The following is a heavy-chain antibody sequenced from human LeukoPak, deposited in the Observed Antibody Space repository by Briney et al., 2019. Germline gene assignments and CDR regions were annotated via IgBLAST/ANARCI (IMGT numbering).Heavy chain of an antibody. Sequence: SETLSLTCTVSGGSISSHYWSWIRQPPGKGLEWIGYIYYSGSTNYNPSLKSRVTISVDTSKNQFSLKLSSVTAADTAVYYCAHLRAFDIWGQGTMVTVSS. CDR3: AHLRAFDI. CDR2: IYYSGST. J-gene: IGHJ3*02. V-gene: IGHV4-59*11. CDR1: GGSISSHY.